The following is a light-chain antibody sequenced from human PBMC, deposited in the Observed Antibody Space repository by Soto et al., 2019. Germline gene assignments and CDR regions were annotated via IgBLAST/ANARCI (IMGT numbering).Light chain of an antibody. Sequence: EIVLTQSPATLSLSPGERATLSCRASQSVSSYLVWYQQKPGQAPRLLIYDASNRATCIPARFSGSGSGTDITLTMSSLEPEDFAVYSCQQRGTWPPTFGQGTKLKIK. J-gene: IGKJ2*01. CDR3: QQRGTWPPT. CDR2: DAS. V-gene: IGKV3-11*01. CDR1: QSVSSY.